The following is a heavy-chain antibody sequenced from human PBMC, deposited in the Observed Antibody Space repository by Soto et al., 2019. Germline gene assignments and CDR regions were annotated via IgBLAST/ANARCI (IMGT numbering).Heavy chain of an antibody. V-gene: IGHV3-11*01. CDR2: ISSSGSTI. J-gene: IGHJ4*02. D-gene: IGHD3-22*01. CDR1: GFTFSDYY. Sequence: PGGSLRLSCAASGFTFSDYYMRWMRQATGKGLEWVSYISSSGSTIYYADSVKGRFTISRDNAKNSLYLQMNSLRAEDTAVYYCARVAITREPGSDYWGQGTLVTVSS. CDR3: ARVAITREPGSDY.